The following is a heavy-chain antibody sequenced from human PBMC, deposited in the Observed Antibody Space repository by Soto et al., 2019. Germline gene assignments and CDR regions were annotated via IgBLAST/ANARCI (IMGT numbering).Heavy chain of an antibody. J-gene: IGHJ6*02. CDR1: GGSVSSGSYH. CDR2: IFFTGST. Sequence: SETLSLTCTVSGGSVSSGSYHWSWIRQPPGKGLEWIGYIFFTGSTNYNPSLKSRVTISVDASKNQFSLKLRSVTAADTAVYYCARDGHGMDVWGQGTTVTVSS. V-gene: IGHV4-61*01. CDR3: ARDGHGMDV.